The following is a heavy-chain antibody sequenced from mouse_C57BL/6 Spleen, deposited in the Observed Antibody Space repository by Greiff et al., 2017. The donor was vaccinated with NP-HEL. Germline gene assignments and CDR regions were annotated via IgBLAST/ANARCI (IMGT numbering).Heavy chain of an antibody. D-gene: IGHD1-1*01. CDR3: ARNYGSSYGYFDV. CDR2: IDPANGNT. CDR1: GFNIKNTY. J-gene: IGHJ1*03. V-gene: IGHV14-3*01. Sequence: EVKLLESVAELVRPGASVKLSCTASGFNIKNTYMHWVKQRPEQGLEWIGRIDPANGNTKYAPKFQGKATITADTSSNTAYLQLSSLTSEDTAIYYCARNYGSSYGYFDVWGTGTTVTVSS.